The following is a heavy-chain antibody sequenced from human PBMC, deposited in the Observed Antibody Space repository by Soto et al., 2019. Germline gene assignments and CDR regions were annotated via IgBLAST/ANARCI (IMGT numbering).Heavy chain of an antibody. V-gene: IGHV4-34*01. Sequence: SETLSLTCAVYGGSFSGYYWSWIRQPPGKGLEWIGEINHSGSTNYNPSLKSRVTISVDTSKNQFSLKLSSVTAADRAVYYCARGFEQQLVLYYYYGMDVWGQGTPVTV. CDR1: GGSFSGYY. J-gene: IGHJ6*02. D-gene: IGHD6-6*01. CDR3: ARGFEQQLVLYYYYGMDV. CDR2: INHSGST.